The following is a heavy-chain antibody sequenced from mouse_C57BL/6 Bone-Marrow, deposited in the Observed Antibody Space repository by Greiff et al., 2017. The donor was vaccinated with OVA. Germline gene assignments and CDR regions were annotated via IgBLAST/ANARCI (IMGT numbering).Heavy chain of an antibody. CDR3: AHYDYDEAWFAY. D-gene: IGHD2-4*01. V-gene: IGHV1-82*01. CDR2: IYPGDGDT. Sequence: QVQLKESGPELVKPGASVKISCKASGYAFSSSWMNWVKQRPGKGLEWIGRIYPGDGDTNYNGKFKGKATLTADKSSSTAYMQLSSLTSEDSAVYFCAHYDYDEAWFAYWGQGTLVTVSA. J-gene: IGHJ3*01. CDR1: GYAFSSSW.